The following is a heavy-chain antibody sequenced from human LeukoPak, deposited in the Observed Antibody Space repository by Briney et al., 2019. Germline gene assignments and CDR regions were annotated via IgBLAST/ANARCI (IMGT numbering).Heavy chain of an antibody. CDR1: GYTFTSYY. Sequence: ASVKVSCKASGYTFTSYYVHWVRQAPGQGLEWMGIINPSGGSTSYAQKFQGRVTMTRDTSTSTVYMELSSLRSEDTAVYYCARAGVLTGYYTPFDYWGQGTLVTVSS. J-gene: IGHJ4*02. V-gene: IGHV1-46*01. CDR3: ARAGVLTGYYTPFDY. D-gene: IGHD3-9*01. CDR2: INPSGGST.